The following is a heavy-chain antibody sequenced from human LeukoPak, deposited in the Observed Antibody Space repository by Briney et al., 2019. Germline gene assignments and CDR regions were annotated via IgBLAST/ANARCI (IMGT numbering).Heavy chain of an antibody. V-gene: IGHV4-34*01. CDR3: ASSSSTTAWSLDS. J-gene: IGHJ4*02. CDR1: GGSFSDFQ. D-gene: IGHD5/OR15-5a*01. Sequence: SETLSLTCAVYGGSFSDFQWNWIRQSPGKGLEWIGEISHRGTTDYNPSLKSRVALSVDTSKNQFFLKLSSVTAADTAEYYCASSSSTTAWSLDSWGQGTLVTVSS. CDR2: ISHRGTT.